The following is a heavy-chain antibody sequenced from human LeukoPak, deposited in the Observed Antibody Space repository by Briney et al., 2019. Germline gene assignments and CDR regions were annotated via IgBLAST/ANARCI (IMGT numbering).Heavy chain of an antibody. CDR3: AKDRESTMVRGVISPFDY. V-gene: IGHV3-30*18. CDR1: GFTFSSYG. CDR2: ISYDGSNK. J-gene: IGHJ4*02. Sequence: QPGGSLRLPCAASGFTFSSYGMHWVRQAPGKGLEWVAVISYDGSNKYYADSVKGRFTISRDNSKNTLYLQMNSLRAEDTAVYYCAKDRESTMVRGVISPFDYWGQGTLVTVSS. D-gene: IGHD3-10*01.